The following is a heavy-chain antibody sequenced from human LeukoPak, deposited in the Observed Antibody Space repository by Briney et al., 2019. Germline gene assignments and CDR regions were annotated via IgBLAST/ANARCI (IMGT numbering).Heavy chain of an antibody. V-gene: IGHV3-7*01. CDR2: IKPDGSGE. CDR3: ARSGGYGWDY. CDR1: GFIFSNYW. D-gene: IGHD5-12*01. Sequence: GGSLRLSCAASGFIFSNYWMTWVRQAPGKALEWVANIKPDGSGEYYVDSLKGRFTISRDNAENSLFLQMNNLRVDDTAVYYCARSGGYGWDYWGQGAVVTVSS. J-gene: IGHJ4*02.